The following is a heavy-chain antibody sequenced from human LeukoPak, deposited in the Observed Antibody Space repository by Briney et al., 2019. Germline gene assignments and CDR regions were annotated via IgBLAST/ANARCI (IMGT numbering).Heavy chain of an antibody. CDR1: GYTFTCYG. V-gene: IGHV1-18*01. D-gene: IGHD3-22*01. CDR2: ISAYNGNT. Sequence: GASVRVSCKASGYTFTCYGISWVRQAPGQGLEWMGWISAYNGNTNYAQKLQGRVTMTTDTSTSTAYMELRSLRSDDTAVYYCARGPAYYYDSSGYYYWGQGTLVTVSS. J-gene: IGHJ4*02. CDR3: ARGPAYYYDSSGYYY.